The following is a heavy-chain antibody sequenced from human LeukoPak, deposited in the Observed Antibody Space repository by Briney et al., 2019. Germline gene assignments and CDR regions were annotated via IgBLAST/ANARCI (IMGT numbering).Heavy chain of an antibody. CDR3: SRDGSDYGYYFDY. Sequence: PGGSLRLSCAASGFTFDDYGMSCVPEAPGKGLEWVSGINWNGGSTGYVDYVKGRFTISRDNAKNSLYLQTNSLRAEDTALYYCSRDGSDYGYYFDYWGQGTLLTVSS. D-gene: IGHD4-17*01. J-gene: IGHJ4*02. V-gene: IGHV3-20*04. CDR1: GFTFDDYG. CDR2: INWNGGST.